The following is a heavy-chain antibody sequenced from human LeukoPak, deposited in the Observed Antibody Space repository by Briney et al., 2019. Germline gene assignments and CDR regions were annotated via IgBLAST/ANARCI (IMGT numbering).Heavy chain of an antibody. CDR3: AREDSSSWYGTVAFDY. J-gene: IGHJ4*02. Sequence: ASVKVSCKASGYTFTSYGISWVRQAPGQGLEWMGWISAYNGNTNYARKLQGRVTMTTDTSTSTAYMELRSLRSDDTAVYYCAREDSSSWYGTVAFDYWGQGTLVTVSS. V-gene: IGHV1-18*01. CDR2: ISAYNGNT. CDR1: GYTFTSYG. D-gene: IGHD6-13*01.